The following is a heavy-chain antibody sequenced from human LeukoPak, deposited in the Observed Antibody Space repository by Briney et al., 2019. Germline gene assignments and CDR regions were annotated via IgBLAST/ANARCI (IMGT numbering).Heavy chain of an antibody. CDR1: GYTFTSYD. CDR3: ARVGSSSSWDGYFDY. V-gene: IGHV1-8*01. Sequence: GASVKVSCKASGYTFTSYDINWVRQATGQGLEWMGWMNPNSGNTSYAQKFQGRVTMTRDTSTSTVYMELSSLRSEDTAVYYCARVGSSSSWDGYFDYWGQGTLVTVSS. J-gene: IGHJ4*02. CDR2: MNPNSGNT. D-gene: IGHD6-13*01.